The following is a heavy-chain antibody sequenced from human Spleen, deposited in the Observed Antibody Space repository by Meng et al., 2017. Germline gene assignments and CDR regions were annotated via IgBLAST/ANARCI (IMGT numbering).Heavy chain of an antibody. V-gene: IGHV3-7*01. CDR3: ATSSAAAGND. CDR1: GFTFSPSW. CDR2: INQGGSEK. D-gene: IGHD6-13*01. Sequence: GESLKISCVASGFTFSPSWMSWVRQAPGKGLEWVANINQGGSEKYYLDSVKGRFTISRDNAKSSVFLQMNSLTAEDTGVYYCATSSAAAGNDWGRGTLVTVSS. J-gene: IGHJ4*02.